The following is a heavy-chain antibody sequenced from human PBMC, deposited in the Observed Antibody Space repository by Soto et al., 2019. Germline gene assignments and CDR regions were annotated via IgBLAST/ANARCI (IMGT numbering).Heavy chain of an antibody. V-gene: IGHV1-46*01. CDR2: INPSGGST. J-gene: IGHJ4*02. Sequence: ASMKVSCKSSGYPFSSYYMHWVRQAPGQGLEWMGIINPSGGSTSYAQKFQGRVTMTRDTSTSTVYMELSSLRSEDTAVYYCARARYGDSDFDYWGQGTLVTVSS. CDR3: ARARYGDSDFDY. CDR1: GYPFSSYY. D-gene: IGHD4-17*01.